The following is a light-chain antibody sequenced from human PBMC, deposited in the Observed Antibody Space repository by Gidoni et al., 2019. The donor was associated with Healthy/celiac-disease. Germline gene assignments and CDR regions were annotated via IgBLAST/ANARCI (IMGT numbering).Light chain of an antibody. Sequence: DIQLTQSPSFLSASVGDRVTITCRASHGISSSLAWYQQQPGKAPKLLIYAASTLQSGVPSRFSGSGSGTEFTLTISSLQPEDFATYYCQQLNSYPPTFGPXTKVDIK. J-gene: IGKJ3*01. CDR3: QQLNSYPPT. V-gene: IGKV1-9*01. CDR2: AAS. CDR1: HGISSS.